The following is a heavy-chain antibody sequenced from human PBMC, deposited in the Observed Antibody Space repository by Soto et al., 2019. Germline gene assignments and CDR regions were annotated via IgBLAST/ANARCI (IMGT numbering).Heavy chain of an antibody. J-gene: IGHJ4*02. Sequence: GASVKVSCKASGYTFTSYGISWVRQAPGQGLEWVGWISAHNGDTRYAQNLQGRITMTTDTFTNTAYMELTSLTSDDTAVYYCARDWSRYYDSSGLMWFYWGQGTLVTVSS. CDR1: GYTFTSYG. CDR3: ARDWSRYYDSSGLMWFY. D-gene: IGHD3-22*01. CDR2: ISAHNGDT. V-gene: IGHV1-18*01.